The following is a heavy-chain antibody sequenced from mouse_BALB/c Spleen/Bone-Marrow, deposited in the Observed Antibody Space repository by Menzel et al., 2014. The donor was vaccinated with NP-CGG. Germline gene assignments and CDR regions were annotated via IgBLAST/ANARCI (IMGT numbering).Heavy chain of an antibody. CDR3: TTGFAY. CDR1: GFTFSNYW. CDR2: IRLKSNNYAT. V-gene: IGHV6-6*02. Sequence: EVKLVESGGGLVQPGGSMKLSCVASGFTFSNYWMNWVRQSPEKGLEWVAEIRLKSNNYATHYAESVKGRFTTSRDDSKSSVYLQMNNLRAEDTGTYYCTTGFAYWGQGTLVTVSA. J-gene: IGHJ3*01.